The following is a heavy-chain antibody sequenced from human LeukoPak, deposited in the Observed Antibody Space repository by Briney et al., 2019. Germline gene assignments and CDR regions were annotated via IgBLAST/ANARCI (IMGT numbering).Heavy chain of an antibody. CDR3: ARGGRSWLFDY. V-gene: IGHV4-61*02. CDR1: GGSISSDGYY. Sequence: SETLSLTCTVSGGSISSDGYYWSWIRQPPGKGLEWIGRIYTSGSTNYNPSLKSRVTMSVDTSKNQFSLKLSSVTAADTAVYYCARGGRSWLFDYWGQGTLVTVSS. J-gene: IGHJ4*02. D-gene: IGHD3-22*01. CDR2: IYTSGST.